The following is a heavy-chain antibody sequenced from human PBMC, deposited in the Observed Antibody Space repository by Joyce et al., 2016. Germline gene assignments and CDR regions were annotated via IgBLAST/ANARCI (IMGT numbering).Heavy chain of an antibody. Sequence: QVQLVESGGGVVQPGRSLRLSCAASGFNFSSYGMHWVRQAPGKGLEWVAVISYDGSRKDYADSEKGRFTISRDNSKNTLYLQMNSLRPEDTSVFYCAKSQGGFLAAFDYWGQGILVTVSS. CDR2: ISYDGSRK. CDR1: GFNFSSYG. V-gene: IGHV3-30*18. D-gene: IGHD3-3*01. J-gene: IGHJ4*02. CDR3: AKSQGGFLAAFDY.